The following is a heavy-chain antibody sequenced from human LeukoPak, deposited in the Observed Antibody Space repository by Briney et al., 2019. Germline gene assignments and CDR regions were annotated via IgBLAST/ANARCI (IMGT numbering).Heavy chain of an antibody. CDR2: ISWNSGSI. CDR3: AKGGDDYSSSWYDY. Sequence: GRSLRLSCAASGSTFDDYAMHWVRQAPGKGLEWVSGISWNSGSIGYADSVKGRFTISRDNAKNSLYLQMNSLRAEDTALYYCAKGGDDYSSSWYDYWGQGTLVTVSS. CDR1: GSTFDDYA. J-gene: IGHJ4*02. V-gene: IGHV3-9*01. D-gene: IGHD6-13*01.